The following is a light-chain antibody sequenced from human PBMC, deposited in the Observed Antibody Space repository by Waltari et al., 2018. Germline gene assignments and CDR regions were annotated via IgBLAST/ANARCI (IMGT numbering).Light chain of an antibody. CDR3: QAWDSSTVV. J-gene: IGLJ2*01. V-gene: IGLV3-1*01. Sequence: SYELTQPPSVSVSPGQTASITCSGDKVGDKYACWYQKKPGQSPVLVIYQDSKRPSGIPGRFSGSNSGNSATLTISGTQAMDEADYYCQAWDSSTVVFGGGTKLTVL. CDR1: KVGDKY. CDR2: QDS.